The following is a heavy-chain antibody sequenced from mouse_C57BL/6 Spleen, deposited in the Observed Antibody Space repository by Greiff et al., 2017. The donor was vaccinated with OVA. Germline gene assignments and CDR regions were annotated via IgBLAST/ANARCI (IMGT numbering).Heavy chain of an antibody. CDR1: GYTFTSYW. CDR2: IDPSDSYT. CDR3: ARNVNYTYAMDY. J-gene: IGHJ4*01. Sequence: QVQLQQPGAELVRPGTSVKLSCKASGYTFTSYWMHWVKQRPGQGLEWIGVIDPSDSYTNYNQKFKGKATLTVDTSSSTAYMQLSSLTSEDSAVYYCARNVNYTYAMDYWGQGTSVTVSS. V-gene: IGHV1-59*01. D-gene: IGHD2-1*01.